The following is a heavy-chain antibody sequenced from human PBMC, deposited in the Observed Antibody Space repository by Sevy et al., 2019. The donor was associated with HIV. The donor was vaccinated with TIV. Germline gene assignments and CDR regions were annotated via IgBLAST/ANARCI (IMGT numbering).Heavy chain of an antibody. CDR1: GLTFGDYA. CDR3: TRDPTEGIAVAGNWYDP. Sequence: GGSLRLSCKASGLTFGDYAMSWFRQAPGKGLEWVGLIRNKAYDGTTEYAASVKGRFTISRDDSKSIAYLQMNSLKTEDTAVYYCTRDPTEGIAVAGNWYDPWGQGTLVTVSS. D-gene: IGHD6-19*01. CDR2: IRNKAYDGTT. J-gene: IGHJ5*02. V-gene: IGHV3-49*03.